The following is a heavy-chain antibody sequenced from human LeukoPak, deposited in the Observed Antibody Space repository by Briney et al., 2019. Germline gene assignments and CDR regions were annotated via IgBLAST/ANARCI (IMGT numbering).Heavy chain of an antibody. D-gene: IGHD6-19*01. J-gene: IGHJ4*02. Sequence: EASVKVSCKASGYTFTGYYMHWVRQAPGQGLEWMGWINPNSGGTNYAQKLQGRVTMTTDTSTSTAYMELRSLRSDDTAVYYCARDQQWLVPFDYWGQGTLVTVSS. CDR2: INPNSGGT. V-gene: IGHV1-2*02. CDR3: ARDQQWLVPFDY. CDR1: GYTFTGYY.